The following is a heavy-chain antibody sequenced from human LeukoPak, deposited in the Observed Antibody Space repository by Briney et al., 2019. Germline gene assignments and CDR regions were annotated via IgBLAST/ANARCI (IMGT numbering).Heavy chain of an antibody. Sequence: GGSLRLSCAGSGFTFSSYGMHWVRQAPGKGLEWVSSISSSSSYIYYADSVKGRFTISRDNAKNSLYLQMNSLRAEDTAVYYCAKNYYDSSGVFDYWGQGTLVTVSS. CDR2: ISSSSSYI. CDR1: GFTFSSYG. V-gene: IGHV3-21*01. CDR3: AKNYYDSSGVFDY. J-gene: IGHJ4*02. D-gene: IGHD3-22*01.